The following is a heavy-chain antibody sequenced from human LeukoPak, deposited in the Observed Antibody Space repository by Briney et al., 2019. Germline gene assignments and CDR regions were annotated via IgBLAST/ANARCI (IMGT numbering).Heavy chain of an antibody. V-gene: IGHV3-11*04. J-gene: IGHJ3*01. CDR3: ARESDHSVSQVDFDL. CDR2: ISSSGSTI. Sequence: GGSLRLSCAASGFTFSDYYMSWIRQAPGKGLEWVSYISSSGSTIYYADSVKGRFTISRDNAKNSLYLQMNSLRAEDTAVYYCARESDHSVSQVDFDLWGQGTMVTVSS. D-gene: IGHD1-14*01. CDR1: GFTFSDYY.